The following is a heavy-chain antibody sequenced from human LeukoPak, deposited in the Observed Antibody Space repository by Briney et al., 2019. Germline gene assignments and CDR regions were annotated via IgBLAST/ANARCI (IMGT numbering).Heavy chain of an antibody. D-gene: IGHD3-10*01. J-gene: IGHJ4*02. CDR1: GITFGDYY. Sequence: GGSLRLSCAASGITFGDYYMSWIRQAPGKGLEWVSHISSSSRTIYYADSVKGRFTISRDNAKNSLFLQMNSLTAEDTAVYYCATYGLSGTYTYYFDNWGQGTLVTVSS. CDR2: ISSSSRTI. CDR3: ATYGLSGTYTYYFDN. V-gene: IGHV3-11*04.